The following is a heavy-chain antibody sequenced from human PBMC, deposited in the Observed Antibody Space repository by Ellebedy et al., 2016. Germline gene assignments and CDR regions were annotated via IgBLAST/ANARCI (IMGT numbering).Heavy chain of an antibody. V-gene: IGHV5-51*01. D-gene: IGHD1-1*01. J-gene: IGHJ3*02. CDR2: IYPTDSDT. CDR1: GYSFSSYW. CDR3: AKVYNSGTYSSAFDI. Sequence: GESLKISCSGSGYSFSSYWIAWVRQMPGKGLEWMGFIYPTDSDTRYGPSFQGQVTISADKSISTAYLQWSSLKASDTAMYYCAKVYNSGTYSSAFDIWGQGTMVTVSS.